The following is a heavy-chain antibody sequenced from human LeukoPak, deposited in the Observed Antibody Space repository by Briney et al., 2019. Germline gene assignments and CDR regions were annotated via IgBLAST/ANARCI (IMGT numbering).Heavy chain of an antibody. CDR2: IYYSGST. D-gene: IGHD3-3*01. CDR1: GGSISSGDYY. V-gene: IGHV4-30-4*01. Sequence: SETLSLTCTVSGGSISSGDYYWSWIRQPPGKGLEWIGYIYYSGSTYYNPSLKSRFTISVDTSKNQFSLKLSSVTAADTAVYYCARYGYYDFWSGYINWFDPWGQGTLVTVSS. CDR3: ARYGYYDFWSGYINWFDP. J-gene: IGHJ5*02.